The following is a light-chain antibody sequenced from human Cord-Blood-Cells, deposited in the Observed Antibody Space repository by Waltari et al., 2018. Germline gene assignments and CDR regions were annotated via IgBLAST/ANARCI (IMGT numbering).Light chain of an antibody. J-gene: IGKJ3*01. V-gene: IGKV3-11*01. Sequence: EIVLTQSPATLSLSPGERATLSCRASRSVSSYLAWYQQKPGQAPRLLIYDASNRATGIPARFSGSGSGTDFTLTISSLEPEDFAVYDCQQRSNWPPIFTFGPGTKVDIK. CDR1: RSVSSY. CDR3: QQRSNWPPIFT. CDR2: DAS.